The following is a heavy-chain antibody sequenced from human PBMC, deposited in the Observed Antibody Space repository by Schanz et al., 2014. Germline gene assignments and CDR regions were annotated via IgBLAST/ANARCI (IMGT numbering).Heavy chain of an antibody. V-gene: IGHV1-18*01. D-gene: IGHD3-3*01. J-gene: IGHJ4*02. Sequence: QVLLVQSGAEVKKPGASVRVSCKASGYTFTTYAMSWVRQAPGQGLEWVGWISVYTGNTKYGQKVQGRVTMTADTSTNTAYMELRSLRSDDTAVYYCARSAGRDFWSGYYTRFDYWGQGTLVTVSS. CDR1: GYTFTTYA. CDR2: ISVYTGNT. CDR3: ARSAGRDFWSGYYTRFDY.